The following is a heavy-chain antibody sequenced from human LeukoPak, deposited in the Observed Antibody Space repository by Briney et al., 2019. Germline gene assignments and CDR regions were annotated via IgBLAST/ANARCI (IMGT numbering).Heavy chain of an antibody. CDR1: GGSISSYY. CDR3: ARSPHSSSWSYYYMDV. V-gene: IGHV4-4*07. J-gene: IGHJ6*03. CDR2: IYTSGST. Sequence: SETLSLACTVSGGSISSYYWSWIGQPAGKGLEGIGRIYTSGSTNYNPSLKSRVTMSVDTSKNPFSLKLSSVTAADTAVYYCARSPHSSSWSYYYMDVWGKGTTVTVSS. D-gene: IGHD6-13*01.